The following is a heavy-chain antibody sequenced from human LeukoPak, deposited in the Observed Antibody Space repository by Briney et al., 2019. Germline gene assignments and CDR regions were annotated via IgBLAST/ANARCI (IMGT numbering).Heavy chain of an antibody. V-gene: IGHV3-23*01. CDR3: AKDKDFDISTAYYY. D-gene: IGHD3-9*01. J-gene: IGHJ4*02. Sequence: GGSLRLSCAASGFTFSHYAMSWVRQAPGKGLEWVSSISGSGGTTYYADSVKGRFTISRDNSKNTLYLQMNSLRADDTAVYYCAKDKDFDISTAYYYWGQGTLVTVSS. CDR1: GFTFSHYA. CDR2: ISGSGGTT.